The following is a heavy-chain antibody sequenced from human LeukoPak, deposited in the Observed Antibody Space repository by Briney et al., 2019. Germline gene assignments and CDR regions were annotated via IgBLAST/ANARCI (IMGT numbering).Heavy chain of an antibody. CDR1: GGSISSGSYY. CDR2: IYTSGST. CDR3: ARGSYGGNSWFDP. D-gene: IGHD4-23*01. J-gene: IGHJ5*02. V-gene: IGHV4-61*02. Sequence: PSETLSLTCTVSGGSISSGSYYRSWIRQPAGKGLEWIGRIYTSGSTNYNPSLKSRVTIPVDTSKNQFSLKLSSVTAADTAVYYCARGSYGGNSWFDPWGQGTLVTVSS.